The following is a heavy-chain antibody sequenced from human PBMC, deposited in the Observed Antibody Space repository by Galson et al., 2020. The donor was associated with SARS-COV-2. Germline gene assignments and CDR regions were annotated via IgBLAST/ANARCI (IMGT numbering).Heavy chain of an antibody. D-gene: IGHD6-13*01. CDR1: GFTFSSYN. Sequence: GESLKISCAASGFTFSSYNMNWVRQAPGKGLEWVSFITSSSTTYYADSVKGRFTISRDNAKNSLYLQMSGLRDDDTALYYCSRGLSSSWPFSDFWGQGALVTDSS. CDR3: SRGLSSSWPFSDF. V-gene: IGHV3-48*02. CDR2: ITSSSTT. J-gene: IGHJ4*02.